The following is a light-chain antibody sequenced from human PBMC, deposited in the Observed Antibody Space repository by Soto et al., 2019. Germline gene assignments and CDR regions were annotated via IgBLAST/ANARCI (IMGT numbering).Light chain of an antibody. V-gene: IGLV2-23*01. Sequence: QSVLTQPASVSGSPEQSITISCTGTSSDVGNYNLVSWYQHDPGKAPKLLIYEGSKRPSGVSDRFSGSKSGNTASLTISGLQAEDEADYYCCSYASSSTYVFGTGTKLTVL. CDR2: EGS. CDR3: CSYASSSTYV. CDR1: SSDVGNYNL. J-gene: IGLJ1*01.